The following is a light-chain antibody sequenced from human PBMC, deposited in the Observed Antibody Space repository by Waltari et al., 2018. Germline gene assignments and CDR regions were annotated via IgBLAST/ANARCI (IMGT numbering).Light chain of an antibody. V-gene: IGLV2-11*01. Sequence: QSALTQPRPVSGSPGPSVTTSCTGPSSDVGGYNYVSWYPQHPGKAPNLLIYGVSKRPSGVPDRFSGSKSGNTASLTISGLQAEDDADYYCCSYAGSYTLVFGGGTKLTVL. J-gene: IGLJ2*01. CDR2: GVS. CDR3: CSYAGSYTLV. CDR1: SSDVGGYNY.